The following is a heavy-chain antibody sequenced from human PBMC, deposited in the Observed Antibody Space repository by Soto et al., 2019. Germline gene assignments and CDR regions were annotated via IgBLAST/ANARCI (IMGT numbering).Heavy chain of an antibody. D-gene: IGHD3-9*01. Sequence: QVQLLESGGGVVQPGRSLRLSCAASGFTFSSYAMHWVRQAPGKGLEWVAVISYDGSNKYYADSVKGRFTISRDNSKNTLYLQMNSLRAEDTAVYYCARGTYYDILTGLLDYWGQGTLVTVSS. J-gene: IGHJ4*02. CDR2: ISYDGSNK. CDR3: ARGTYYDILTGLLDY. CDR1: GFTFSSYA. V-gene: IGHV3-30-3*01.